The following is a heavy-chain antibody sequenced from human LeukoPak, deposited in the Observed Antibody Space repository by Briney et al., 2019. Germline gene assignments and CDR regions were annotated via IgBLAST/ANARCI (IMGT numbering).Heavy chain of an antibody. CDR3: ARRGIQLWLR. CDR1: GFTFSSYG. CDR2: ISSSSSTI. Sequence: GGSLRLSCAASGFTFSSYGMTWVRQAPGKGLEWVSYISSSSSTIYYADSVKGRFTISRDNAKNSLYLQLNSLRAEDTAVYYCARRGIQLWLRWGQGTLVTVSS. J-gene: IGHJ4*02. D-gene: IGHD5-18*01. V-gene: IGHV3-48*01.